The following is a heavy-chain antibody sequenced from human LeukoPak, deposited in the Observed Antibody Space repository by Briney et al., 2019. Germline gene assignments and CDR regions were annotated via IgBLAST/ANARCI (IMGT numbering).Heavy chain of an antibody. V-gene: IGHV3-53*01. J-gene: IGHJ4*02. CDR1: LFTVSSSY. CDR2: IYSGGST. Sequence: PGGSLRLSCAASLFTVSSSYMSSVRQAPGKGLEWVSIIYSGGSTYYADSVKGRFTISRDNSKNTLYLKMNSLRGEDTAVYYCAREQGGGYDWGQGTLVTVSS. CDR3: AREQGGGYD. D-gene: IGHD5-12*01.